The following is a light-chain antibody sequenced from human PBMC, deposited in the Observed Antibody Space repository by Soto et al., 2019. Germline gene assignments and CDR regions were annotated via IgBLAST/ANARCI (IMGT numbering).Light chain of an antibody. Sequence: EIVMTQSPATLSVSPGESATLSCRASQSVSSNLAWYQQKPGQAPRLLIYGASTRATGIPARFSGSGSGTEFTLTISSLQSEDAAVYCRQQYNNWPPITFGGGTKVDIK. CDR1: QSVSSN. J-gene: IGKJ4*01. V-gene: IGKV3-15*01. CDR3: QQYNNWPPIT. CDR2: GAS.